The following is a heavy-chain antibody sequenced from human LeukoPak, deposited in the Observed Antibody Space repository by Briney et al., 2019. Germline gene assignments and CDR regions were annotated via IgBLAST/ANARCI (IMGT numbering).Heavy chain of an antibody. Sequence: GGTLRLSCAASGFMFSGYGMTWVRQAPGKGLEWVSGLSGSGGSTYYADSVKGRFTISRDNSKNTLYLQMNSLRAEDTAVYYCARGYYYDPDAFDIWGQGTMVTVSS. J-gene: IGHJ3*02. V-gene: IGHV3-23*01. CDR3: ARGYYYDPDAFDI. CDR1: GFMFSGYG. D-gene: IGHD3-22*01. CDR2: LSGSGGST.